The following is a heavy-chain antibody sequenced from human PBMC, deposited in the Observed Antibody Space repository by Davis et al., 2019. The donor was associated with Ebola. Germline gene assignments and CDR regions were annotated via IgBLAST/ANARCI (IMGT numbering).Heavy chain of an antibody. CDR3: AKDVSSIAARQIYYYYGMDV. V-gene: IGHV3-23*01. CDR2: ISGSGGST. CDR1: GFTFSSYA. D-gene: IGHD6-6*01. Sequence: GGSLRLSCAASGFTFSSYAMSWVRQAPGKGLEWVSAISGSGGSTYYADSVKGRFTISRDNSKNTLYLQMNSLRAEDPAVYYCAKDVSSIAARQIYYYYGMDVWGQGTTVTVSS. J-gene: IGHJ6*02.